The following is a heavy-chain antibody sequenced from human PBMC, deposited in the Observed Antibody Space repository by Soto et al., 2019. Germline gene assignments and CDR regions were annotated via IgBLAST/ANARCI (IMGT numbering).Heavy chain of an antibody. CDR1: GGSISSGGYY. CDR3: AREGEYSGYDPYFDY. V-gene: IGHV4-31*03. Sequence: SETLSLTCTVSGGSISSGGYYWSWIRQHPGKGLEWIGYIYYSGSTYYNPSLKSRVTISVDTSKNQFSLKLSSVTAANTAVYYCAREGEYSGYDPYFDYWGQVTLVAVSS. J-gene: IGHJ4*02. D-gene: IGHD5-12*01. CDR2: IYYSGST.